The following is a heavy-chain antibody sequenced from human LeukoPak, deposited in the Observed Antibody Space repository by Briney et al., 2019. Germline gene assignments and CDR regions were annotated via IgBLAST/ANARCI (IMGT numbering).Heavy chain of an antibody. V-gene: IGHV3-30*02. CDR1: GFIFSSYG. Sequence: GGSLRLSCAASGFIFSSYGMHWVRQAPDKGLEWVAFIRYDGSRKYYADSVKGRFTISRDNSKNTLYLQMNSLRAEDTAVYYCAKGGAVPGRDYWGQGTLVTVSS. J-gene: IGHJ4*02. CDR3: AKGGAVPGRDY. CDR2: IRYDGSRK. D-gene: IGHD6-19*01.